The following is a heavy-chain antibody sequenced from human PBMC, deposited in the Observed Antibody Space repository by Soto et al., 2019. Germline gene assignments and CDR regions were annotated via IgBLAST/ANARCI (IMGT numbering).Heavy chain of an antibody. V-gene: IGHV4-4*02. CDR3: ASFLWLRWLSGYFDY. D-gene: IGHD5-12*01. Sequence: SETLSLTCAVSGGSISSSNWWSWVRQPPGKGLEWIGEIYHSGSTNYNPSLKSRVTISVDKSKNQFSLKLSSVTAADTAVYYCASFLWLRWLSGYFDYWGQGTLVTVSS. CDR2: IYHSGST. J-gene: IGHJ4*02. CDR1: GGSISSSNW.